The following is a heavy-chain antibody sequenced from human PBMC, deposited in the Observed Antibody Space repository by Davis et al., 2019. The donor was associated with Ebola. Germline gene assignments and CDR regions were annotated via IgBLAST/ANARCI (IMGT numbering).Heavy chain of an antibody. CDR3: AKEPYSSSWAYNWFDP. J-gene: IGHJ5*02. Sequence: GESLKISCAASGFTFSSYAMSWVRQAPGKGLEWVSAISGSGGSTYYADSVKGRFTISRDNSKNTLYLQMNSLRAEDTAVYYCAKEPYSSSWAYNWFDPWGQGTLVTVSS. CDR1: GFTFSSYA. V-gene: IGHV3-23*01. D-gene: IGHD6-13*01. CDR2: ISGSGGST.